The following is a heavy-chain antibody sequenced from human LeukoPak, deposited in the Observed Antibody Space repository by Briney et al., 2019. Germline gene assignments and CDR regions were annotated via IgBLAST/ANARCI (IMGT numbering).Heavy chain of an antibody. D-gene: IGHD6-19*01. CDR1: GYSISSGYY. CDR2: IYHSGST. CDR3: ARPGIAVAGGFDY. J-gene: IGHJ4*02. V-gene: IGHV4-38-2*01. Sequence: SETLSLTCAVSGYSISSGYYWGWIRQPPGKGMEWIGSIYHSGSTYYNPSLKSRVTISVDTSKNQFSLKLSSVTAADTAVYYCARPGIAVAGGFDYWGQGTLDTVSS.